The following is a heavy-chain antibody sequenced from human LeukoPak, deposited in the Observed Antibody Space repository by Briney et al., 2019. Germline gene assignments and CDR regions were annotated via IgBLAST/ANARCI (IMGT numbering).Heavy chain of an antibody. Sequence: GRSLRLSCAASGFTFDDYAMHWVRQAPGKGLEWVSGFNWNSGSIGYADSVEGRFTISRDNAKNSLYLQMNSLRAEDTALYYCAKGSDSSSWYYFDHWGQGTLVTVSS. CDR1: GFTFDDYA. V-gene: IGHV3-9*01. D-gene: IGHD6-13*01. CDR2: FNWNSGSI. CDR3: AKGSDSSSWYYFDH. J-gene: IGHJ4*01.